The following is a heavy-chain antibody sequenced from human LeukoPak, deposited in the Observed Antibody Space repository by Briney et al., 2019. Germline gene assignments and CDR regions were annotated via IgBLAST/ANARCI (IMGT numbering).Heavy chain of an antibody. J-gene: IGHJ4*02. CDR1: GFTFSSYG. D-gene: IGHD5-12*01. CDR3: AKGDSGRVAHFDY. V-gene: IGHV3-30*02. Sequence: GGSLRLSCAASGFTFSSYGMHWVRQAPGKGLEWVAFIRHDGSNKYYADSVKGRFTISRDNSKNTLYLQMNSLRAEDTAVYYCAKGDSGRVAHFDYWGQGTLVTVSS. CDR2: IRHDGSNK.